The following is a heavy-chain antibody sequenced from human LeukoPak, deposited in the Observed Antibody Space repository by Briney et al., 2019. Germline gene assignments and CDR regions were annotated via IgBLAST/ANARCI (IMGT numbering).Heavy chain of an antibody. J-gene: IGHJ4*02. V-gene: IGHV3-64D*09. CDR2: ISSNGGGT. D-gene: IGHD2-2*01. CDR3: VKGRCSGSSCYGGDY. CDR1: GFTFSNYP. Sequence: GGSLRLSCSVSGFTFSNYPMHWVRQTPGKELEYVSAISSNGGGTYYADSVKGRFTISRDNSKNTLYLQMSSLRAEDTAVYYCVKGRCSGSSCYGGDYWGQGTLVTVSS.